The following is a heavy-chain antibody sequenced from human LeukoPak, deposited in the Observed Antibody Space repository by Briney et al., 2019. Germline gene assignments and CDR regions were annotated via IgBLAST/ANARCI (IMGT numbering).Heavy chain of an antibody. Sequence: PGGSLRLSCSASGFTISNYGMHWIRQAPGKGLEWVSGISGSGSSPYYADSVKGRFTISRDNSKNTLYLQMNSLKAEDTAVYYCAKAEVQWLVLFRYFDYWGQGTLVTVSS. V-gene: IGHV3-23*01. CDR1: GFTISNYG. CDR3: AKAEVQWLVLFRYFDY. J-gene: IGHJ4*02. CDR2: ISGSGSSP. D-gene: IGHD6-19*01.